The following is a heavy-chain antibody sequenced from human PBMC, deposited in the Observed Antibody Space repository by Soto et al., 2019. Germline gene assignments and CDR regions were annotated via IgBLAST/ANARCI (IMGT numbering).Heavy chain of an antibody. CDR3: AMKGCHRQSQNDYLDGMEI. CDR1: GFTFSSYG. Sequence: GVSLRLSCAASGFTFSSYGMHWVRQAPGKGLEWVAVIWYDGSNKYYAESVKGRFTISRDNSKNTLYLQMNSLRGEDTAVYYCAMKGCHRQSQNDYLDGMEIWGQGTTVTV. D-gene: IGHD4-17*01. J-gene: IGHJ6*02. V-gene: IGHV3-30*02. CDR2: IWYDGSNK.